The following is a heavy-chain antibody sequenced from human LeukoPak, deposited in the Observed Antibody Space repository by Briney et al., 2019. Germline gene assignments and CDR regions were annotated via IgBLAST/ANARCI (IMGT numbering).Heavy chain of an antibody. D-gene: IGHD5-24*01. J-gene: IGHJ4*02. CDR3: ARVRGGYYLDY. Sequence: GGSLRLSCAASGFTSGSYWMNWVRQAPGKGLEWVANIKQAGTEKYYVDSVKGRFTISRDNAKNSLFLKMNSLRAEDTAVYFCARVRGGYYLDYWGQGTLVTVSS. CDR1: GFTSGSYW. V-gene: IGHV3-7*04. CDR2: IKQAGTEK.